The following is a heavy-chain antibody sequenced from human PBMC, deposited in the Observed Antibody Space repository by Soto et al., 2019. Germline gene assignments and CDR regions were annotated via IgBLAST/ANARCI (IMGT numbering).Heavy chain of an antibody. D-gene: IGHD1-26*01. Sequence: EVQLVETGGGLIQPGGSLRLSCAASGFTVSSNYMSWVRQAPGKGLEWVSVIYSGGSTYYADSVKGRFTISRDNSKNTLYLQMNSLRAEDTAVYYCARVGNDSPTHGGYYYCGMDVWGQGTTVTVSS. CDR3: ARVGNDSPTHGGYYYCGMDV. J-gene: IGHJ6*02. V-gene: IGHV3-53*02. CDR2: IYSGGST. CDR1: GFTVSSNY.